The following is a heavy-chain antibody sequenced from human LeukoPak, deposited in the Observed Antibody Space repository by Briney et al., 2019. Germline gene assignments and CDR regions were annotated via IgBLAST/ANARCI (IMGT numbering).Heavy chain of an antibody. J-gene: IGHJ4*02. D-gene: IGHD4-17*01. CDR2: IQPDGNDK. CDR1: GFTFTSYG. CDR3: AKRDLTTEFDY. V-gene: IGHV3-30*02. Sequence: GGSLRLSCAASGFTFTSYGMHWVRQAPGKGLEWVALIQPDGNDKYYADSVKGRFTISRDNSKNTLSLQMNSLRTDDTAVYYCAKRDLTTEFDYWGQGTLVTVSS.